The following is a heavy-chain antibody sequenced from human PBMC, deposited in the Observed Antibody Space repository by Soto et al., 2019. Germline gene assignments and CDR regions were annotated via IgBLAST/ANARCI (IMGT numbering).Heavy chain of an antibody. CDR1: GFTFSSYG. Sequence: QVQLVESGGGVVQPGRSLRLSCAASGFTFSSYGMHWVRQAPGKRLEWVAVIWYDGSNKYYADSVKGRFTISRDNSKNTLYLQMNSLRAEDTAVYYCARAGTGIAVAGTRFDYWGQGTLVTVSS. J-gene: IGHJ4*02. CDR3: ARAGTGIAVAGTRFDY. D-gene: IGHD6-19*01. V-gene: IGHV3-33*01. CDR2: IWYDGSNK.